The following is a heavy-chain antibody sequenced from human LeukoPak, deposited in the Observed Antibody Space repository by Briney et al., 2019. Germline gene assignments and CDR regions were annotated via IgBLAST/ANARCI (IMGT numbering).Heavy chain of an antibody. Sequence: PSETLSLTCTVSGGSISSYYWSWIRQSPGKGLECIGYIHYTGSTNYNPSLKSRVTISVETSKNQFSLKLSSVTAADTAVYYCARDSASYYMDVWGKGTTVTVSS. J-gene: IGHJ6*03. CDR3: ARDSASYYMDV. V-gene: IGHV4-59*12. CDR2: IHYTGST. CDR1: GGSISSYY.